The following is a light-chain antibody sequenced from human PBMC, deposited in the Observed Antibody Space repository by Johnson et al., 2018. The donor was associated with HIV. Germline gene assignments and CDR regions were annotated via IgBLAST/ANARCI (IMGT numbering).Light chain of an antibody. Sequence: HSVLTQPPSVSAAPGQKVTISCSGSNSNIGSNYVSWYQQLPGTAPKLLIYDNNKRPSGIPDRFSGSKSGTSATLGITGLQTGDEADYYCGTWDSGLSGGLYLFGHGTKVTVL. CDR3: GTWDSGLSGGLYL. CDR2: DNN. V-gene: IGLV1-51*01. CDR1: NSNIGSNY. J-gene: IGLJ1*01.